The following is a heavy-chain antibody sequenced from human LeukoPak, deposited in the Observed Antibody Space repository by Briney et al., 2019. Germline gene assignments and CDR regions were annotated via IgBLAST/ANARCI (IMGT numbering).Heavy chain of an antibody. J-gene: IGHJ3*02. CDR3: ARTYDFGRGPPGDAFDN. D-gene: IGHD3-3*01. Sequence: GGSLRLSCAASGFTFTIFGMNWVRQAPGKGPEWVSYIDARSGITYYADSVQGRFTISRDNAKKSVFLQMNRLRVDDTAVYYCARTYDFGRGPPGDAFDNWGQGTPVTVSS. CDR1: GFTFTIFG. CDR2: IDARSGIT. V-gene: IGHV3-48*01.